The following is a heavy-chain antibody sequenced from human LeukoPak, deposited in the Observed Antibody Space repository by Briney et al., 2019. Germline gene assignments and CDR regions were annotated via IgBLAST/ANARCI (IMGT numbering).Heavy chain of an antibody. Sequence: GGSLRLSCAASGFTFSSYWMHWVRQAPGKGLVWVSRINSDGSSTTYADSVKGRFTISRDNAKNTLYLQMNSLRAVDTAVYFCARDYGRSRDYGMDVWGQGTTVTVSS. CDR2: INSDGSST. CDR1: GFTFSSYW. J-gene: IGHJ6*02. D-gene: IGHD3-10*01. CDR3: ARDYGRSRDYGMDV. V-gene: IGHV3-74*01.